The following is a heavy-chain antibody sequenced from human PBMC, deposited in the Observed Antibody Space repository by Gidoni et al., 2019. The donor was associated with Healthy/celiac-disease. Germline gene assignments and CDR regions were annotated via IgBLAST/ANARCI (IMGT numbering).Heavy chain of an antibody. CDR3: AKDLGGYYYGMDV. J-gene: IGHJ6*02. D-gene: IGHD3-16*01. Sequence: EVQLLESGGGLVQPGGSLRLSCAASGFTFSSYAMSWVRQAPGQGLEWVSAISGSGGSTYYADSVKGRFTISRDNSKNTLYLQMNSLRAEDTAVYYCAKDLGGYYYGMDVWGQGTTVTVSS. CDR2: ISGSGGST. CDR1: GFTFSSYA. V-gene: IGHV3-23*01.